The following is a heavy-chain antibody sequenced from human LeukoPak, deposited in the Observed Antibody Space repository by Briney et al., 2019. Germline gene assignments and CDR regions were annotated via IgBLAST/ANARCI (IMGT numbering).Heavy chain of an antibody. V-gene: IGHV4-4*02. CDR2: IFPGGSA. Sequence: SETLSLTCAMSGGSISSDSWWSWVRQSPGKGLEWIGEIFPGGSANYNPSLRSRVTLSVDKAKTQFSLKLHSVTAADTAVYFCAKSRQQLALDGFDYWSPGTLVTVSS. CDR1: GGSISSDSW. CDR3: AKSRQQLALDGFDY. D-gene: IGHD6-13*01. J-gene: IGHJ4*02.